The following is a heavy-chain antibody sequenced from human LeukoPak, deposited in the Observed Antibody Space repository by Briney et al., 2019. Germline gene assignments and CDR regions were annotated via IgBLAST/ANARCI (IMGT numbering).Heavy chain of an antibody. D-gene: IGHD5-12*01. V-gene: IGHV1-18*01. Sequence: ASVKVSCKASGYTFTSYGISWVRQAPGQGLEWMGWISAYNGNTNYAQKLQGRVTMTTDTSTSTAYMELRSLRSDDTAMYYCARDEGRYSGNGFDYWGQGTLVTVSS. J-gene: IGHJ4*02. CDR3: ARDEGRYSGNGFDY. CDR1: GYTFTSYG. CDR2: ISAYNGNT.